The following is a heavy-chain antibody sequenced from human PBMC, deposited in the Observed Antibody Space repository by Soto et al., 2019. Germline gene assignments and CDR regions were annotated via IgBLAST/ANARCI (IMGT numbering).Heavy chain of an antibody. Sequence: GESLKISCKGSGYSFVNYWIGWVRQMPGKGLEWMGIIHPGDSNVKYSPSFQGQVTISADKSISTAYLQWSSLKASDTAMYYCARTAAAGKYYYGMDVWGQGTTVTVSS. CDR2: IHPGDSNV. V-gene: IGHV5-51*01. CDR1: GYSFVNYW. CDR3: ARTAAAGKYYYGMDV. J-gene: IGHJ6*02. D-gene: IGHD6-13*01.